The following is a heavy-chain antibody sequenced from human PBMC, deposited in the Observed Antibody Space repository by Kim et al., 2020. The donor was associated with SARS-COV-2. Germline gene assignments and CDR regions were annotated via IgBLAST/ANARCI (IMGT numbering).Heavy chain of an antibody. J-gene: IGHJ6*02. V-gene: IGHV4-39*07. CDR1: GGSISSSSYY. CDR2: IYYSGST. CDR3: ARDGGYCSGGSCYSGDYYYGMDV. Sequence: SETLSLTCTVSGGSISSSSYYWGWIRQPPGKGLEWIGSIYYSGSTYYNPSLKSRVTISVDTSKNQFSLKLSSVTAADTAVYYCARDGGYCSGGSCYSGDYYYGMDVWGQGTTVTVSS. D-gene: IGHD2-15*01.